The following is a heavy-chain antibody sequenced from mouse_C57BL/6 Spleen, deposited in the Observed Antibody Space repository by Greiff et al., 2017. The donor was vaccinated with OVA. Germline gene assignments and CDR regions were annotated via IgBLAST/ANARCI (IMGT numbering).Heavy chain of an antibody. D-gene: IGHD2-4*01. J-gene: IGHJ3*01. CDR2: ISSGGSYT. CDR1: GFTFSSYG. CDR3: ARQGEYDYDVTGAWFAY. V-gene: IGHV5-6*01. Sequence: EVQLQESGGDLVKPGGSLKLSCAASGFTFSSYGMSWVRQTPDKRLEWVATISSGGSYTYYPDSVKGRFTISRDNAKNTLYLQMSSLKSEDTAMYYCARQGEYDYDVTGAWFAYWGQGTLVTVSA.